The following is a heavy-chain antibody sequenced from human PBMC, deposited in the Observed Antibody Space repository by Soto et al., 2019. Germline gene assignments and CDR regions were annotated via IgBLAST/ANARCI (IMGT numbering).Heavy chain of an antibody. Sequence: QVQLVQSGAEVKKPGSSVKVSCKASGGTFSSYASSWVRQAPGQGLAWMGGIIPIFGTANYAQKFQGRVTLTADESTSTAYMELSSLRSEDTAVYYCARGMGASCSYYYGMDVWGQGTTVTVSS. CDR1: GGTFSSYA. V-gene: IGHV1-69*01. D-gene: IGHD1-26*01. J-gene: IGHJ6*02. CDR3: ARGMGASCSYYYGMDV. CDR2: IIPIFGTA.